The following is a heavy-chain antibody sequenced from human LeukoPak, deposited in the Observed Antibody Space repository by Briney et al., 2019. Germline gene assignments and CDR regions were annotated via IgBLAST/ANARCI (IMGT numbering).Heavy chain of an antibody. J-gene: IGHJ3*02. CDR2: INHSGST. V-gene: IGHV4-34*01. Sequence: SETLSLTCAVYGGSFSGYYWSWIRQPPGKGLEWIGEINHSGSTNYNPSLKSRVTISVDTSKNQFSLKLSSVTAADTAVYYCASEYTTNDAFDIWGQGTMVTVSS. CDR3: ASEYTTNDAFDI. D-gene: IGHD1-1*01. CDR1: GGSFSGYY.